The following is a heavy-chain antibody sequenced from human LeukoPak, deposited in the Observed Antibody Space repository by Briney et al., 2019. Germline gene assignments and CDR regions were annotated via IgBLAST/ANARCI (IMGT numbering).Heavy chain of an antibody. CDR1: GGSIGSYY. CDR2: IYYSGST. J-gene: IGHJ5*02. Sequence: SETLSLTCTVSGGSIGSYYWSWIRQPPGKGLEWIGYIYYSGSTNYNPSLKSRVTISVDTSKNQFSLKLSSVTAADTAVYYCARTSYDFWSGPYNWFDPWGQGTLVTVSS. D-gene: IGHD3-3*01. V-gene: IGHV4-59*01. CDR3: ARTSYDFWSGPYNWFDP.